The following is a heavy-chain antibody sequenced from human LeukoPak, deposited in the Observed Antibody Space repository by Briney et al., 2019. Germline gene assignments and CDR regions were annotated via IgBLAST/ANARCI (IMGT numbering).Heavy chain of an antibody. Sequence: ASVKVSCKASGYTFTNYGINWVRQAPGQGLEWMGWISTHNGNTNYAQKLQGRVTMTTDTSTSTAYMELRSLRSDDTAVYYCATSRQAIPRPGSFDYWGQGTLVTVSS. CDR3: ATSRQAIPRPGSFDY. V-gene: IGHV1-18*01. D-gene: IGHD5-18*01. CDR2: ISTHNGNT. CDR1: GYTFTNYG. J-gene: IGHJ4*02.